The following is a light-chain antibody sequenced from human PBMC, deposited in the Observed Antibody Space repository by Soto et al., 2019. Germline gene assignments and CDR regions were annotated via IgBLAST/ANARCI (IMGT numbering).Light chain of an antibody. Sequence: DIQMTQSPSTLSASVGDRVTITCRASQTINTWLAWYQQKPGKAPKLLIYDASSLDSGVPSRFSGSGSGTEFTPTITSPQPDDFATYYCQHYNSYSDTFGQGTEVEIK. V-gene: IGKV1-5*01. CDR1: QTINTW. CDR2: DAS. CDR3: QHYNSYSDT. J-gene: IGKJ1*01.